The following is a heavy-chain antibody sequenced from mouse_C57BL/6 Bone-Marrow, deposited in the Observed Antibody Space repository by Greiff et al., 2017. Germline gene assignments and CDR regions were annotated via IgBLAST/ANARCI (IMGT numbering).Heavy chain of an antibody. CDR2: IDPSDSYT. D-gene: IGHD2-3*01. CDR3: ARSKGWLLQFAY. CDR1: GYTFTSYW. J-gene: IGHJ3*01. Sequence: QVQLQQPGAELVMPGASVKLSCKASGYTFTSYWMHWVKQRPGQGLEWIGEIDPSDSYTNYNQKFKGKSTLTVDKSSSTAYMQLSSLTSADSAVYYCARSKGWLLQFAYWGQGTLVTVSA. V-gene: IGHV1-69*01.